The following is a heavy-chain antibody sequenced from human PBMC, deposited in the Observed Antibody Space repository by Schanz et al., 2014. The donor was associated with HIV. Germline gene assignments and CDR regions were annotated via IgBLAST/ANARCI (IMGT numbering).Heavy chain of an antibody. CDR3: ARDSAMDYFDF. CDR2: INHSGGT. V-gene: IGHV4-34*01. CDR1: GFTFSRYA. Sequence: EQVLESGGGLVQPGGSLRLSCAASGFTFSRYAMSWVRQAPGKGLEWIGEINHSGGTNYKSSLKSRVTISVDTSKNQFSLKVTSVTAADTAVYYCARDSAMDYFDFGGQGTLVTVSS. J-gene: IGHJ4*02. D-gene: IGHD6-13*01.